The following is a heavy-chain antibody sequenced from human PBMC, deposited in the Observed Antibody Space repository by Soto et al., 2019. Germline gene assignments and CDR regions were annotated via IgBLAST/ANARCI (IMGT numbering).Heavy chain of an antibody. D-gene: IGHD2-2*01. CDR1: GFPLSTSGVG. Sequence: QITLRGSGPTLVNPTKPLTLTCTFPGFPLSTSGVGVAWIRQPPGKALEWLALIYWDDDKRYSPSLKSRLTITKDTSKNQVVLTMTNMDPVDTATYYCARSDIVVALPYWGQGTLVTVSS. CDR3: ARSDIVVALPY. CDR2: IYWDDDK. J-gene: IGHJ4*02. V-gene: IGHV2-5*02.